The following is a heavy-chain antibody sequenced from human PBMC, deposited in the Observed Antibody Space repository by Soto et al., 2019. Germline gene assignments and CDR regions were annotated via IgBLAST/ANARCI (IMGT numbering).Heavy chain of an antibody. CDR3: ARDLLSCSGGSCYSGSDY. D-gene: IGHD2-15*01. V-gene: IGHV3-23*01. CDR2: ISGSGGTT. J-gene: IGHJ4*02. Sequence: SWISQAKGKGLEWVSLISGSGGTTLYADSVKGRFTISRDNSKNTLYLQMNSLRAEDAAVYYCARDLLSCSGGSCYSGSDYWGQGILVTVSS.